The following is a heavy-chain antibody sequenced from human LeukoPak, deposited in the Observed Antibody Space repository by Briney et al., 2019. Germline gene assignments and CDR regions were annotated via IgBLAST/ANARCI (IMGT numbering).Heavy chain of an antibody. CDR1: GGSISSSSYY. Sequence: PSETLSLTCTVSGGSISSSSYYWGWIRQPPGKGLEWIGSIYYSGSTYYNPSLKSRVTIPVDTSKNQFSLKLSSVTAADTAVYYWSRIPGGWYYFDYLGQGTLVTGSS. D-gene: IGHD6-19*01. CDR2: IYYSGST. V-gene: IGHV4-39*01. J-gene: IGHJ4*02. CDR3: SRIPGGWYYFDY.